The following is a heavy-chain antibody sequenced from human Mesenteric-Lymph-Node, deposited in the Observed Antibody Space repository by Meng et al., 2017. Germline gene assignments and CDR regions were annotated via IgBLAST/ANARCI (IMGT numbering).Heavy chain of an antibody. D-gene: IGHD1/OR15-1a*01. Sequence: QVHLQESGPGLVRPSETLSATCSVSGGSVSSGGYYWSWIRQTPGKALEWIGYFYHSGSTDYNPSLKSRVTILADTSKNQFSLKLSSVTAADTAVYYCARGERTTGWFDPWGQGALVTVSS. J-gene: IGHJ5*02. CDR2: FYHSGST. CDR1: GGSVSSGGYY. V-gene: IGHV4-61*08. CDR3: ARGERTTGWFDP.